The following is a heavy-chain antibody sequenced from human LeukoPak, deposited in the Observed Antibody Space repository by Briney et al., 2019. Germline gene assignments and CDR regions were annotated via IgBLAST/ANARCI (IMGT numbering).Heavy chain of an antibody. J-gene: IGHJ3*02. CDR1: GFTFTTYA. CDR2: ISGSGGST. CDR3: AREGYYGSGSWGAFDI. Sequence: GGSLRLSCAASGFTFTTYAMSWVRQAPGKGLEWVSVISGSGGSTYYADSVKGRFTISRDNSKNTLYLQMNSLRAEDTAVYYCAREGYYGSGSWGAFDIWGQGTMVTVSS. V-gene: IGHV3-23*01. D-gene: IGHD3-10*01.